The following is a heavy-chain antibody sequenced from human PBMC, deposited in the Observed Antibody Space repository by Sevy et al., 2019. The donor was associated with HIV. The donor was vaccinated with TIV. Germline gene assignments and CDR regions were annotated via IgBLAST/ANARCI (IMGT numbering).Heavy chain of an antibody. CDR1: GISVSVNY. CDR2: ISGGGST. CDR3: ARPHSSSFINAFDI. D-gene: IGHD3-22*01. Sequence: GGSLRLSCAVSGISVSVNYMSWVRQAPGKGLEWVSLISGGGSTYYADSVRDRFTISRDNSKNTLFLQMNSLRVEDTAVYYWARPHSSSFINAFDIWGQGTMVTVSS. V-gene: IGHV3-53*01. J-gene: IGHJ3*02.